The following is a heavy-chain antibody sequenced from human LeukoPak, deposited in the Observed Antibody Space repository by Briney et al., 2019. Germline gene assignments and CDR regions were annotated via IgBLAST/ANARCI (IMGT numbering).Heavy chain of an antibody. D-gene: IGHD1-1*01. CDR1: GYTITDYY. Sequence: GASVKVSCKASGYTITDYYLHWVRRAPGQGLEWMGRIIPILGIANYAQKFQGRVTITADKSTSTAYMGLSSLRSEDTAVYYCARDKATGTTDYWGQGTLVTVSS. V-gene: IGHV1-69*04. J-gene: IGHJ4*02. CDR2: IIPILGIA. CDR3: ARDKATGTTDY.